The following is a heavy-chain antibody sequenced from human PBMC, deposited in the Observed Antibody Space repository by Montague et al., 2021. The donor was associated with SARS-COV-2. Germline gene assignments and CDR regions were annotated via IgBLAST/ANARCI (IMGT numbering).Heavy chain of an antibody. CDR1: GGSFSDYH. J-gene: IGHJ4*02. V-gene: IGHV4-34*01. Sequence: SETLSLTCAVYGGSFSDYHWTWIRQSPGEGLEWIGQINYGGSTKYSPSLKSRVTISIDTSENQFSLKLTSVTAADTAVYYCARGAPGYWGQGTLVTVSS. CDR2: INYGGST. CDR3: ARGAPGY. D-gene: IGHD1-1*01.